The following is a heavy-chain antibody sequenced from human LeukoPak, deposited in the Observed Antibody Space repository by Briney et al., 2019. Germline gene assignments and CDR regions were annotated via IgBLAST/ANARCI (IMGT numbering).Heavy chain of an antibody. J-gene: IGHJ4*02. CDR1: GITFSSYA. D-gene: IGHD1-1*01. V-gene: IGHV3-23*01. CDR2: ISGSGGST. CDR3: VKMEGGRDY. Sequence: GGSLRLSCAVSGITFSSYAMYWVRQAPGKGLEWVSAISGSGGSTYYADSVKGRFTISRDNSKNTLYLQMNNLRAEDTAVYYCVKMEGGRDYWGQGALVTVSS.